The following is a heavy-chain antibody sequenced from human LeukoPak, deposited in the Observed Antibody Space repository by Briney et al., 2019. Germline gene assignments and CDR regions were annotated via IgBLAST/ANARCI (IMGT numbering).Heavy chain of an antibody. D-gene: IGHD2-21*02. CDR2: ISSSSSYI. CDR1: GFTFSSYS. CDR3: ARGNCGGDCPLLNWGEYYFDY. Sequence: GGSLRLSCAASGFTFSSYSMNWVRQAPGKGLEWVSSISSSSSYIYYADSVKGRFTISRDNAKNSLYLQMNSLRAEDTAVYYCARGNCGGDCPLLNWGEYYFDYWGQGTLVTVSS. V-gene: IGHV3-21*01. J-gene: IGHJ4*02.